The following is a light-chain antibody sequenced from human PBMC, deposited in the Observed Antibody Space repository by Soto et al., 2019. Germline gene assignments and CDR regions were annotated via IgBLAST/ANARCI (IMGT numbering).Light chain of an antibody. CDR2: NND. Sequence: QSFLTQPPSASGTPGRRVTISCSGTSSNIGSGSVNWYQQLPGTAPKLLIYNNDQWPSGVPDRFSGSKSGTSASLDISGLQSEDEADYYCASWDVSLNCLYVFGTWTTVTVL. J-gene: IGLJ1*01. V-gene: IGLV1-44*01. CDR1: SSNIGSGS. CDR3: ASWDVSLNCLYV.